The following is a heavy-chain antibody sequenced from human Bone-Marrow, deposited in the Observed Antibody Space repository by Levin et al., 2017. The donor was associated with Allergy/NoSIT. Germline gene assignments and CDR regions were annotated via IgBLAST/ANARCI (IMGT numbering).Heavy chain of an antibody. CDR2: IYYSGST. D-gene: IGHD3-10*01. Sequence: SETLSLTCTVSGGSVSSGSYYWSWIRQPPGKGLEWIGYIYYSGSTNYNPSLKSRVTISVDTSKNQFSLKLSSVTAADTAVYYCARGYGSGSYTDYWGQGTLVTVSS. V-gene: IGHV4-61*01. J-gene: IGHJ4*02. CDR3: ARGYGSGSYTDY. CDR1: GGSVSSGSYY.